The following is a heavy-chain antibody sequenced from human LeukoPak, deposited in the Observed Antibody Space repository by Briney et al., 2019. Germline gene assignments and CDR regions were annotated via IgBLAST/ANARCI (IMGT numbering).Heavy chain of an antibody. CDR3: VKDFGRVLGTPDY. CDR2: ISYDGSNK. Sequence: GGSLRLSCAASGFTFSSYGMHWVRQAPGKGLEWVAVISYDGSNKYYADSVKGRFTISRDNSKSTVYLQMSSLRTEDTAVYYCVKDFGRVLGTPDYWGQGTLVTVSS. CDR1: GFTFSSYG. V-gene: IGHV3-30*18. D-gene: IGHD3-16*01. J-gene: IGHJ4*02.